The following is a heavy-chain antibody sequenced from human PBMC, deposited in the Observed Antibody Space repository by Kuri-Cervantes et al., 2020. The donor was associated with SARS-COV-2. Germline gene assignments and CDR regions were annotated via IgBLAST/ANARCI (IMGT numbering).Heavy chain of an antibody. CDR3: AALLWSAFDI. J-gene: IGHJ3*02. CDR2: IRYDGNIA. CDR1: GFSFSSYG. D-gene: IGHD2/OR15-2a*01. Sequence: GESLKISCAASGFSFSSYGAHWVRQAPGKGLEWVAFIRYDGNIAYYADSVKGRFTISRDNSKNTLYLQMNSLRAEDTAVYYCAALLWSAFDIWGQGTMVTVSS. V-gene: IGHV3-30*02.